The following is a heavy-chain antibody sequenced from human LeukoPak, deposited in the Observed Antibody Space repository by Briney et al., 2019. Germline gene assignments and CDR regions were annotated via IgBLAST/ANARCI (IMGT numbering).Heavy chain of an antibody. V-gene: IGHV1-69*04. J-gene: IGHJ4*02. D-gene: IGHD6-13*01. CDR1: GYTFTSHA. CDR3: ARDIKQQLAPFDY. CDR2: IIPILGIA. Sequence: ASVKVSCKASGYTFTSHAISWVRQAPGQGLEWMGRIIPILGIANYAQKFQGRVTITADKSTSTAYMELSSLRSEDTAVYYCARDIKQQLAPFDYWGQGTLVTVSS.